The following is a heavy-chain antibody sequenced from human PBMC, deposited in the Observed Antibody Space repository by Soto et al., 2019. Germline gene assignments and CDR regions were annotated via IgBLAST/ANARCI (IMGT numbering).Heavy chain of an antibody. D-gene: IGHD1-1*01. V-gene: IGHV3-74*01. CDR2: INDYGTTI. CDR1: GFNLGSYW. CDR3: ARGGLEPFDY. Sequence: GSLILSCAAFGFNLGSYWMHWVRQAPGKGLVWVSRINDYGTTINYAESVEGRFTISRDDAKSEVYLQMNNLRAEDTAVYYCARGGLEPFDYGGQGAPVTISS. J-gene: IGHJ4*02.